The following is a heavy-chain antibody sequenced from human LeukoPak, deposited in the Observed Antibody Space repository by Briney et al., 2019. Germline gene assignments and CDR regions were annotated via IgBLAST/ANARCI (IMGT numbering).Heavy chain of an antibody. D-gene: IGHD4-23*01. J-gene: IGHJ4*02. CDR3: ARVSGNSVYY. CDR2: ISSSGSTI. V-gene: IGHV3-11*01. Sequence: GGSLSLSCAASGFTFSDYYMSWIRPAPGKGLEWVSYISSSGSTIYYANSVKGRFTISRDNAKNPLYLQINSLTAEATALYSCARVSGNSVYYWGQGSLVTASS. CDR1: GFTFSDYY.